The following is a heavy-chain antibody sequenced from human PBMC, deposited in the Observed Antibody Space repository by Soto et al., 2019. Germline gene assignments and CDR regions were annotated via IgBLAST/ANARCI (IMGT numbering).Heavy chain of an antibody. Sequence: SGHTLVNSTQTLTLTCTFSGFSLSTSGVGVGWIRQPPGKALEWLGIIFWDDDKRYRASRKSRVTITKDTSKNQLVLTMTNMDPVDTATYYCAHLPWKQLWPRAPVLHWGQGTPVTVSS. CDR3: AHLPWKQLWPRAPVLH. J-gene: IGHJ4*02. CDR1: GFSLSTSGVG. D-gene: IGHD5-18*01. V-gene: IGHV2-5*02. CDR2: IFWDDDK.